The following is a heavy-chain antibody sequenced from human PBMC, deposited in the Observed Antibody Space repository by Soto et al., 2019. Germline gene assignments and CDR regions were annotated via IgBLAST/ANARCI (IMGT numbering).Heavy chain of an antibody. D-gene: IGHD2-2*01. CDR2: INSDGSIT. CDR1: GFAFSSYW. CDR3: ASWDSSSSSKAVDY. J-gene: IGHJ4*02. V-gene: IGHV3-74*01. Sequence: GGSLRLSCAASGFAFSSYWLHWVRQAPGKGLLWVSRINSDGSITTYADSVKGRFTISRDNAKNTLYLQMNSLRAEDTAVYYCASWDSSSSSKAVDYWGQGTLVTVSS.